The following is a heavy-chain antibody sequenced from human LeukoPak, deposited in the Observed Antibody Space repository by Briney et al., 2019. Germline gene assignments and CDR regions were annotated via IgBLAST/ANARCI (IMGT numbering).Heavy chain of an antibody. CDR3: AKDPLFGRVTAIPVVGY. D-gene: IGHD2-21*02. Sequence: PGGSLRLSCSASGFTFSSYAMSWVRQAPGKGLEWVSAISGSGGSTYYADSVKGRFTISRDNSKNTLYLQMNSLRAEDTAVYYCAKDPLFGRVTAIPVVGYWGQGTLVTVSS. J-gene: IGHJ4*02. CDR2: ISGSGGST. CDR1: GFTFSSYA. V-gene: IGHV3-23*01.